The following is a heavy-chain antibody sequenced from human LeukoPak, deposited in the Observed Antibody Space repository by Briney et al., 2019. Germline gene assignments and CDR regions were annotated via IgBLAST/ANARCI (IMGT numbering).Heavy chain of an antibody. V-gene: IGHV1-24*01. CDR3: ATDLDRSGSYWC. CDR1: GYTLTELS. CDR2: FDPEDGET. Sequence: ASVKVSCKVSGYTLTELSMHWVRQAPGKGLEWMGGFDPEDGETIYAQKFQGRVTMTEDTSTDTAYMELSSLRSEDTAVYYCATDLDRSGSYWCWGQGTLVTVSS. D-gene: IGHD1-26*01. J-gene: IGHJ4*02.